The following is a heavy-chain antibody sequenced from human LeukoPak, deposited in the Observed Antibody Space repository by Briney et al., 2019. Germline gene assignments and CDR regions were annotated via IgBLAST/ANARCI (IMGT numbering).Heavy chain of an antibody. V-gene: IGHV4-34*01. J-gene: IGHJ4*02. CDR1: GGSFSGYY. D-gene: IGHD6-19*01. CDR3: AIPGYSSGWYYFDY. Sequence: PSETLSLTCAVYGGSFSGYYWSWIRQPPGKGLEWIGSIYYSGSTYYNPSLKSRVTISVDTSKNQFSLKLSSVTAADTAVYYCAIPGYSSGWYYFDYWGQGTLVTVSS. CDR2: IYYSGST.